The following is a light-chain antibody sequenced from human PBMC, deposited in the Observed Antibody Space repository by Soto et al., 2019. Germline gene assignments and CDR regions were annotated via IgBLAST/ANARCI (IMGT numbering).Light chain of an antibody. Sequence: IFLTQSPDTLSLSPWERATLTCRASQSVTNYIAWYQQRPGQAPRLLIYDASNRATGVPARFSGSRSGTDFTLTISDLEPADFGLYYCQQRLNWPPGFGQGTKVDIK. CDR2: DAS. J-gene: IGKJ1*01. V-gene: IGKV3-11*01. CDR1: QSVTNY. CDR3: QQRLNWPPG.